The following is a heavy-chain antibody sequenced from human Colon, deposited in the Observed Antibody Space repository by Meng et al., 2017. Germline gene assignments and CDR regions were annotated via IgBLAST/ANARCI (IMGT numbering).Heavy chain of an antibody. D-gene: IGHD3-10*01. CDR3: ARLYGSGSYYKGWFDP. J-gene: IGHJ5*02. CDR2: IIPIFGTA. CDR1: GATFSIYA. V-gene: IGHV1-69*05. Sequence: QLQLVPSGVEVTNPGSLVQVSCKASGATFSIYAISWVGLAHGQGLEWMGGIIPIFGTANYAQKFQGRVTITTDESTSTAYMELSSLRSEDTAVYYCARLYGSGSYYKGWFDPWGQGTLVTVSS.